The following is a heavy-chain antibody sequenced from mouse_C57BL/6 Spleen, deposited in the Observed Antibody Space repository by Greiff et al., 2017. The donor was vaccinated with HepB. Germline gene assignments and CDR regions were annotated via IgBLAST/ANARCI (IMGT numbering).Heavy chain of an antibody. CDR1: GYTFTSYW. CDR3: ARGGPLRTDYFDY. CDR2: IHPNSGST. Sequence: VQLQQPGAELVKPGASVKLSCKASGYTFTSYWMHWVKQRPGQGLEWIGMIHPNSGSTNYNEKFKSKATLTVDKSSSTAYMQLSSLTSEDSAVYYCARGGPLRTDYFDYWGQGTTLTVSS. V-gene: IGHV1-64*01. J-gene: IGHJ2*01. D-gene: IGHD1-1*01.